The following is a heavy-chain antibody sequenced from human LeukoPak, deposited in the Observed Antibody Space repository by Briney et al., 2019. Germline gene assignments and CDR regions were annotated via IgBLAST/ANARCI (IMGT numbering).Heavy chain of an antibody. V-gene: IGHV3-33*06. CDR3: AKDLLVGGSYADFDY. D-gene: IGHD1-26*01. CDR2: IWYDGSNK. J-gene: IGHJ4*02. CDR1: GFTFSSYG. Sequence: GGSLRLSCAASGFTFSSYGMHWVRQAPGKGLEGVAVIWYDGSNKYYADSVKGRFTISRDNSKNTLYLQMNSLRAEDTAVYYCAKDLLVGGSYADFDYWGQGTLVTVSS.